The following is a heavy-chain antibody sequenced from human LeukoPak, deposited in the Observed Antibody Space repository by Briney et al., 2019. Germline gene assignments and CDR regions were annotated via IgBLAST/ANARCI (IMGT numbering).Heavy chain of an antibody. CDR3: AKCGHYYDSSGSDY. CDR1: GFIFSSYA. J-gene: IGHJ4*02. Sequence: GGSLRLSCAASGFIFSSYAMRWVRQAPGKGLEWVSAISGSGSSTYYADSVKGRFTISRDNSKNTLHPQMNSLRAEDTAVYYYAKCGHYYDSSGSDYWGQGAHVTVS. D-gene: IGHD3-22*01. CDR2: ISGSGSST. V-gene: IGHV3-23*01.